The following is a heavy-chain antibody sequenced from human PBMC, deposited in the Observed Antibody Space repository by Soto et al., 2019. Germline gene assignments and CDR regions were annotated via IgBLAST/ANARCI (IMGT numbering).Heavy chain of an antibody. CDR3: AKLPFYYDSSGQGAFDI. CDR2: ISYDGSNK. D-gene: IGHD3-22*01. J-gene: IGHJ3*02. Sequence: PGWSLRLSCAASGFTFSSYGMHWVRQAPGKGLEWVAFISYDGSNKYYADSVKGRFTISRDNSKNTLYLQMNSLRAEDTAVYYCAKLPFYYDSSGQGAFDIWGQGTMVTVSS. CDR1: GFTFSSYG. V-gene: IGHV3-30*18.